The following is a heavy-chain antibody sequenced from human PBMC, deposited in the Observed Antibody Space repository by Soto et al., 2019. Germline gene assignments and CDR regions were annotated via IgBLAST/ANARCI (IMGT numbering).Heavy chain of an antibody. CDR1: GYSFTSLD. CDR3: ARGVTAGVDY. V-gene: IGHV1-8*01. CDR2: MQPSSGRT. Sequence: QVQLVQSGAEVREPGASVKVSCKASGYSFTSLDINWVRQTTGQGLEWMGWMQPSSGRTGYAQKFQGRVNMTRDTSINTAYMELSRLTSDDTAFYYCARGVTAGVDYWGQGTLVTVSS. J-gene: IGHJ4*02. D-gene: IGHD1-26*01.